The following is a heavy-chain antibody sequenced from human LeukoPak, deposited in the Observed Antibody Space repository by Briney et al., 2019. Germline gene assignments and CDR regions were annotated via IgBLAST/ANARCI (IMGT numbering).Heavy chain of an antibody. CDR3: ATSSMVRGVIDSPRLDY. J-gene: IGHJ4*02. D-gene: IGHD3-10*01. CDR1: GFTVSSYY. V-gene: IGHV3-53*01. CDR2: IYSGGTT. Sequence: GGSLRLSCAASGFTVSSYYMNWVRQAPGKGLEWVSVIYSGGTTYYGGSVKGRFTISRDNSKNTLFLQMDSLRADDTAVYYCATSSMVRGVIDSPRLDYWGQGTLVTVSS.